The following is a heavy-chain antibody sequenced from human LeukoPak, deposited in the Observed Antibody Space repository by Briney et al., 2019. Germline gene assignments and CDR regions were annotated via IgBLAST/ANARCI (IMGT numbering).Heavy chain of an antibody. CDR2: ISSSSSTI. CDR3: AILIPYDY. CDR1: GFTFSSYS. J-gene: IGHJ4*02. V-gene: IGHV3-48*02. Sequence: GGSLRLSCAASGFTFSSYSMNWVRQSPGRGLEWVSYISSSSSTIYYADSVKGRSTISRDNAKNSLYLQMNSLRDEDTAVYYCAILIPYDYWGQGTLVTVSS. D-gene: IGHD3-16*01.